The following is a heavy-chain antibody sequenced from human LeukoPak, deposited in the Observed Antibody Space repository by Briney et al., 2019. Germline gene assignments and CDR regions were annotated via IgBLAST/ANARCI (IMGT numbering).Heavy chain of an antibody. CDR2: ISYDGSSK. J-gene: IGHJ4*02. CDR3: ARGNHRRVGAASSTLDY. V-gene: IGHV3-30-3*01. D-gene: IGHD1-14*01. Sequence: PGGSLRLSCAASGFTFSSSAMRWVRQPPGKGLEWVAIISYDGSSKYYADSLKGRLTISRDNSKNTLYLQMNGLRAEDTAVYYCARGNHRRVGAASSTLDYWGQGTLVTVS. CDR1: GFTFSSSA.